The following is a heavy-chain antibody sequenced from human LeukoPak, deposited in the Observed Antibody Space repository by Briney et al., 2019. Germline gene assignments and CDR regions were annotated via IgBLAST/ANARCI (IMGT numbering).Heavy chain of an antibody. V-gene: IGHV3-21*01. CDR1: GFTFSSYS. CDR2: ISSSSSYI. CDR3: AARDVFYYYGMDV. Sequence: KPGGSLRLSCAASGFTFSSYSMNWVRQAPGKGLGWVSSISSSSSYIYYADSVKGRFTISRDNAKNSLYLQMNSLRAEDTAVYYCAARDVFYYYGMDVWGQGTTVTVSS. J-gene: IGHJ6*01. D-gene: IGHD5-24*01.